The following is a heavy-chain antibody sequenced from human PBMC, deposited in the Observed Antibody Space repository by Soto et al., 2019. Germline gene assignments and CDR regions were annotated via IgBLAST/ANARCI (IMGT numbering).Heavy chain of an antibody. J-gene: IGHJ5*02. CDR3: ARSKLMDTAMVPNWFDP. CDR2: IIPIFGTA. D-gene: IGHD5-18*01. Sequence: GASVKVSCKASGGTFSSYAISWVRQAPGQGLEWMGGIIPIFGTANYAQKFQGRVTITADESTSTAYMELSSLRSEDTAVYYCARSKLMDTAMVPNWFDPWGQGTLVTVSS. CDR1: GGTFSSYA. V-gene: IGHV1-69*13.